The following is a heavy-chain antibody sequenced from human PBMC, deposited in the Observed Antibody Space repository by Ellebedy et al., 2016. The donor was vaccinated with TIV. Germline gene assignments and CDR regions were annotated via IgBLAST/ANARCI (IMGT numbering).Heavy chain of an antibody. V-gene: IGHV4-30-4*01. CDR2: IYTTGGT. CDR3: ASRPGHCSGGRCNNWFDP. Sequence: SETLSLTCTVSGDSISSTNNYWNWIRQSPGRGLEWIGYIYTTGGTYYNPSLKSRVTISIDTSKNQFSLKLTSVTAADSAVYYCASRPGHCSGGRCNNWFDPWGQGTLVTVSS. J-gene: IGHJ5*02. CDR1: GDSISSTNNY. D-gene: IGHD2-15*01.